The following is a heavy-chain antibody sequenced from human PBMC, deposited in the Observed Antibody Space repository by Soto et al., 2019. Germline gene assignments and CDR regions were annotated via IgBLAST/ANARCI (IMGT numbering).Heavy chain of an antibody. V-gene: IGHV1-3*01. CDR3: ASAGAWGYNDDDAAFDA. D-gene: IGHD5-12*01. CDR1: GYTFTSDA. Sequence: VHLVQSGAEVKKPGDSVKVSCRASGYTFTSDAMHWVRQAPGQGLEWLGWINVGTGYTTFSQKFQGRVSITRVTYASTAYMELSSFRSEDTAIYYCASAGAWGYNDDDAAFDAWGQGTKVTVSS. CDR2: INVGTGYT. J-gene: IGHJ3*01.